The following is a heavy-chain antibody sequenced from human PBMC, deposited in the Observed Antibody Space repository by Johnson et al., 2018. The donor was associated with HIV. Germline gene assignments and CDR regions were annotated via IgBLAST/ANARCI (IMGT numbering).Heavy chain of an antibody. J-gene: IGHJ3*01. CDR3: STDVTDTVTTYYNAFDV. Sequence: QVQLVESGGGLVKPGRSQRLSCAASGFSFSNYGMHWVRQAPGKGLEWVAVISYDGSNKYYADSVKGRFTISRDNSKNTLYLQMNSLKTEDTAVYYCSTDVTDTVTTYYNAFDVWGQGTMVTVSS. D-gene: IGHD4-11*01. CDR1: GFSFSNYG. CDR2: ISYDGSNK. V-gene: IGHV3-30*03.